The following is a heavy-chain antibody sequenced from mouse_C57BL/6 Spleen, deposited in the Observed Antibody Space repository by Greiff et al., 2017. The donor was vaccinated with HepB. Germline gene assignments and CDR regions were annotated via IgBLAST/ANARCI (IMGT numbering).Heavy chain of an antibody. CDR3: ARLRPNGGAMDY. J-gene: IGHJ4*01. Sequence: VKLQESGAELMKPGASVTLSCKATGYTLTGYWIAWVKQRPGHGLEWIGEILPGSGSTNYNEQFKGTATFTANTASNTAFMQISSLTTEDSAIYYCARLRPNGGAMDYWGQGTSVTVSS. V-gene: IGHV1-9*01. CDR1: GYTLTGYW. CDR2: ILPGSGST.